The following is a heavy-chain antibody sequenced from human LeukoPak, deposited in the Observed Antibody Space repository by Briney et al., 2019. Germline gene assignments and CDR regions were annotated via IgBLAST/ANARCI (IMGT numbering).Heavy chain of an antibody. V-gene: IGHV4-59*01. J-gene: IGHJ4*02. Sequence: SETLSLTCTVSGGSISSYYWSWIRQPPGKGLEWIGYIYYSGSTNYNPSLKSRVTISVDTSKNQFSLKLSSVTAADTAVYYCARVGSGSDAAFDYWGQGTLVTVSS. CDR1: GGSISSYY. CDR3: ARVGSGSDAAFDY. CDR2: IYYSGST. D-gene: IGHD1-26*01.